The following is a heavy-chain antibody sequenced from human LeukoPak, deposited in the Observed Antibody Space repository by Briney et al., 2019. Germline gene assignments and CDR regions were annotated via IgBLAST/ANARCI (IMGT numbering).Heavy chain of an antibody. CDR2: IYYSGST. CDR1: GGSISSYY. Sequence: SETLSLTCTVSGGSISSYYWSWIRQPPGKGLEGIGYIYYSGSTNYNPSLKSRVTISVDTSKNQFSLKLSSVTAADTAVYYCARDRYSSGVDYWGQGTLVTVSS. D-gene: IGHD6-19*01. CDR3: ARDRYSSGVDY. J-gene: IGHJ4*02. V-gene: IGHV4-59*01.